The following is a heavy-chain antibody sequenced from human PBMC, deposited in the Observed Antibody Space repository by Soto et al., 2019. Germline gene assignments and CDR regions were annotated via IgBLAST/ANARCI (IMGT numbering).Heavy chain of an antibody. J-gene: IGHJ4*02. CDR2: IWYDGSNK. V-gene: IGHV3-33*01. D-gene: IGHD3-16*02. Sequence: GGSLRLSCAASGFTFSSYGMHWVRQAPGKGLEWVAVIWYDGSNKYYADSVKGRFTISRDNSKNTLYLQMNSLRAEDTAVYYCARDRSIMITFGGVIVDYWGQGTLVTVSS. CDR1: GFTFSSYG. CDR3: ARDRSIMITFGGVIVDY.